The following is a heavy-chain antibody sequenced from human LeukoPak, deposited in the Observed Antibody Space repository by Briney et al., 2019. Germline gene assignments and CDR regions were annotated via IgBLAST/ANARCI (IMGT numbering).Heavy chain of an antibody. D-gene: IGHD3-22*01. CDR3: AKFYYDSRGYWYYFDS. J-gene: IGHJ4*02. V-gene: IGHV4-59*08. Sequence: SETLSLTCSVSGGSINSDYWSWIRQPPGKGLEWIAYVRYSGKTAYNPSLKSPVIISLNSSKNQFSLKLTSVTAADTAVYLCAKFYYDSRGYWYYFDSWGQGTLVTVSP. CDR2: VRYSGKT. CDR1: GGSINSDY.